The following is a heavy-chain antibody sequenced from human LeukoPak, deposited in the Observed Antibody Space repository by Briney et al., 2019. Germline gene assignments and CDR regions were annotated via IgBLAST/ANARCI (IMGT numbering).Heavy chain of an antibody. V-gene: IGHV3-30*02. CDR1: GFTYSHNG. Sequence: PGGSLRLSCVASGFTYSHNGMHWVRQAPGKGLEWVAFIQYDGNTIFYADSVKGRFTISRDNSKNTLYLQMNSLRAEDTAVYYCAKEKSPFTAMVRNYYYYYYMDVWGKGTTVTVSS. D-gene: IGHD5-18*01. CDR3: AKEKSPFTAMVRNYYYYYYMDV. CDR2: IQYDGNTI. J-gene: IGHJ6*03.